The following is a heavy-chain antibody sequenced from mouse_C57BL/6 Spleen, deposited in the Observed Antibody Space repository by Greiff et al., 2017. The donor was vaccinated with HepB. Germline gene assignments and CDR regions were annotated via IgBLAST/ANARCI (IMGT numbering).Heavy chain of an antibody. CDR2: ISSGGSYT. J-gene: IGHJ4*01. CDR3: ARSTGTNAMDY. D-gene: IGHD4-1*01. V-gene: IGHV5-6*01. CDR1: GFTFSSYG. Sequence: EVQGVESGGDLVKPGGSLKLSCAASGFTFSSYGMSWVRQTPDKRLEWVATISSGGSYTYYPDSVKGRFTISRDNAKNTLYLQMSSLKSEDTAMYYCARSTGTNAMDYWGQGTSVTVSS.